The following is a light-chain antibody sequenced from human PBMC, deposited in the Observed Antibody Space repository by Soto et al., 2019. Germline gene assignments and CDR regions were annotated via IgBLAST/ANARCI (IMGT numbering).Light chain of an antibody. J-gene: IGLJ1*01. CDR3: QSYDLSLSAYV. CDR2: GNN. CDR1: SSNIGAGHD. Sequence: QSALTQPPSVSGAPWQRVTISCTGSSSNIGAGHDVHWYQQFPGTAPQLLIFGNNNRPSGVPDRFSGSKSGSSAALAITGLQAEDEADFYCQSYDLSLSAYVFGTGTEVTVL. V-gene: IGLV1-40*01.